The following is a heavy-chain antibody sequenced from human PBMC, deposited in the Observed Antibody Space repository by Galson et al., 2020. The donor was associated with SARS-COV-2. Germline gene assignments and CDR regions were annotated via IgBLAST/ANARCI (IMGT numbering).Heavy chain of an antibody. CDR3: ARTYGSGIGFDY. CDR2: IDWDDDK. V-gene: IGHV2-70*11. D-gene: IGHD3-10*01. J-gene: IGHJ4*02. CDR1: GFSLSTSGMC. Sequence: SGPTLKPTQTLTLTCTFSGFSLSTSGMCVSWIRQPPGKALEWLARIDWDDDKYYSTSLKTRLTISKDTSKNQVVLTMTNMDPVDTATYYCARTYGSGIGFDYWGQGTLVTVSS.